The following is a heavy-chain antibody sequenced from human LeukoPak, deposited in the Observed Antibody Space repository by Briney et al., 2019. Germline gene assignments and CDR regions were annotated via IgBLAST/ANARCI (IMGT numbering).Heavy chain of an antibody. Sequence: PSETLSLTCSVSGDSISLSFYYWGWIRQPPGKGLEWIGSIYYSGSTYYNPSLKSRVTISVDTSKNQFSLKLSSVTAADTAVYYCARRAGSLRFPDYWGQGTLVTVSS. CDR3: ARRAGSLRFPDY. CDR2: IYYSGST. D-gene: IGHD4-17*01. CDR1: GDSISLSFYY. V-gene: IGHV4-39*07. J-gene: IGHJ4*02.